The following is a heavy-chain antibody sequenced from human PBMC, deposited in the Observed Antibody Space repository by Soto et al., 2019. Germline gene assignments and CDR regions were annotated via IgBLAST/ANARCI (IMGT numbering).Heavy chain of an antibody. CDR1: GFTFSSYS. V-gene: IGHV3-48*02. J-gene: IGHJ5*02. CDR2: ISSSSSTI. D-gene: IGHD6-19*01. CDR3: ARQSSGWYNWFDP. Sequence: GGSLRLSCAASGFTFSSYSMNWVRQAPGKGLEWVSYISSSSSTIYYADSVKGRFTIARDNAKNSLYLQMNSLRDEDTAVYYCARQSSGWYNWFDPWGQGTLVTVSS.